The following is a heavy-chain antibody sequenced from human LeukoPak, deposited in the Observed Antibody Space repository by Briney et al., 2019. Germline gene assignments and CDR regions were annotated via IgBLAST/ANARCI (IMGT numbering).Heavy chain of an antibody. CDR1: GGTFSSYA. Sequence: SVKVSCKASGGTFSSYAISWVRQAPGQGLEWMGGIIPIFGTANYAQKFQGRVTITADESTSTAYMELSSLRSEDTAVYYCARGYSSGWYENWYFDLWGRGTLVTVSS. J-gene: IGHJ2*01. V-gene: IGHV1-69*01. D-gene: IGHD6-19*01. CDR2: IIPIFGTA. CDR3: ARGYSSGWYENWYFDL.